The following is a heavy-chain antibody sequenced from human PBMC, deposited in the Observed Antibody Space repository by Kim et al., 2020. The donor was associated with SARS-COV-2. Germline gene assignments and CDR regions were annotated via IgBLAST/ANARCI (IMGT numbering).Heavy chain of an antibody. CDR1: EFIFISHY. CDR2: INPRGGST. J-gene: IGHJ3*02. D-gene: IGHD5-12*01. CDR3: AAGRVEVASTNVAFDI. Sequence: ASVKVSCKAFEFIFISHYIHWVRQAPGHGLEWMGIINPRGGSTKYAHNFQGRVSVTVDTSTRTVYMEMTSLRSDDTALYYCAAGRVEVASTNVAFDIWGQGTLVTVSS. V-gene: IGHV1-46*01.